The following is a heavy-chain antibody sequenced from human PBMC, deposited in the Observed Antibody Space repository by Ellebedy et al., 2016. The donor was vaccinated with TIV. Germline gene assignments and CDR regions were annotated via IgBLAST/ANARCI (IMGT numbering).Heavy chain of an antibody. CDR1: GFTVSSNY. CDR2: IYSGGST. J-gene: IGHJ3*02. D-gene: IGHD6-13*01. V-gene: IGHV3-53*01. CDR3: ARDKGYSSSWYAFDI. Sequence: GGSLRLXXAASGFTVSSNYMSWVRQAPGKGLEWVSVIYSGGSTYYADSVKGRFTISRDNSKNTLYLQMNSLRAEDTAVYYCARDKGYSSSWYAFDIWGQGTMVTVSS.